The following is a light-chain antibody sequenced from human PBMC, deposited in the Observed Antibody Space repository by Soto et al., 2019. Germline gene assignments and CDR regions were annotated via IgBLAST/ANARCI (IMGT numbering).Light chain of an antibody. Sequence: QSALTQPASVSGSPGQSITISCTGTSSDVGGYNYVSWYQQHPGKAPKLMIYEVSNRPSGVSNRFSGSKSGNTASLTISGRQAEDEADYYCSSYTRSSTRVFCGGTKLTVL. J-gene: IGLJ3*02. CDR2: EVS. V-gene: IGLV2-14*01. CDR1: SSDVGGYNY. CDR3: SSYTRSSTRV.